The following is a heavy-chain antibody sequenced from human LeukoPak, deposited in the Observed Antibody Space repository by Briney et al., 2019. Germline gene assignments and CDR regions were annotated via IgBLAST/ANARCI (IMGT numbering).Heavy chain of an antibody. CDR3: AKLRYGDYPPEYFQH. V-gene: IGHV3-23*01. J-gene: IGHJ1*01. CDR1: GVTFTNYG. D-gene: IGHD4-17*01. CDR2: ISGSGGST. Sequence: GGSLRLSCAVSGVTFTNYGMTWVRQAPGKGLEWVSAISGSGGSTYYADSVKGRFTISRDNSKNTLYLQMNSLRAEDTAVYYCAKLRYGDYPPEYFQHWGQGTLVTVSS.